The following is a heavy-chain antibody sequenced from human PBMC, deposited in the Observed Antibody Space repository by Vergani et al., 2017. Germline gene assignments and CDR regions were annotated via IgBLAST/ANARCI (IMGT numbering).Heavy chain of an antibody. V-gene: IGHV3-33*01. D-gene: IGHD4-17*01. CDR3: ARSYGDYDYFDY. J-gene: IGHJ4*02. CDR1: GFTFSSYG. Sequence: VQLVESGGGVVQPGRSLRLSCAASGFTFSSYGRHWVRQAPGKGVEWVAFIWYDGSNKYYADSVKGRFTISRDNSKNTLYLQMNSLRAEDTAVYYCARSYGDYDYFDYWGQGTLVTVSS. CDR2: IWYDGSNK.